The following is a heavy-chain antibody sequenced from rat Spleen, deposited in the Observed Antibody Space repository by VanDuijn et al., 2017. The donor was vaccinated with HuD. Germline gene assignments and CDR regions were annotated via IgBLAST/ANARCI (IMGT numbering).Heavy chain of an antibody. CDR3: ARRHYGYTDYFDY. CDR1: GFTFSNCD. J-gene: IGHJ2*01. Sequence: EVQLVESGGGLVQPGRSMKLSCVASGFTFSNCDMAWVRQAPKKGLEWVASLTPGGDNTYYRDSVKGRFTVSRDNAKSTLYLQMDSLRPEDTATYYCARRHYGYTDYFDYWGQGVMVTVSS. D-gene: IGHD1-9*01. CDR2: LTPGGDNT. V-gene: IGHV5-25*01.